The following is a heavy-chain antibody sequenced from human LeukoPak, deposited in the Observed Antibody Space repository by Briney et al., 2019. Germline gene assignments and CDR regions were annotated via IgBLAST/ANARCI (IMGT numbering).Heavy chain of an antibody. V-gene: IGHV3-21*01. CDR1: GFTFSSYS. CDR3: ARDRCSSTSCFNWFDP. CDR2: ISSSSSYI. Sequence: PGGSLRLSCAASGFTFSSYSMNWVRQAPGKGLEWVSSISSSSSYIYYADSVKGRFTISRDNAKNSRYLQMNSLRAEDTAVYYCARDRCSSTSCFNWFDPWGQGTLVTVSS. D-gene: IGHD2-2*01. J-gene: IGHJ5*01.